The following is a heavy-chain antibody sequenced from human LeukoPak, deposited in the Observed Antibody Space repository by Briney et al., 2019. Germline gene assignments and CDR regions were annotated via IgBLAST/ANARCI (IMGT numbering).Heavy chain of an antibody. CDR1: GFTFSTYS. D-gene: IGHD2-2*01. V-gene: IGHV3-48*04. J-gene: IGHJ3*02. Sequence: GGSLRLSCAASGFTFSTYSMIWVRQAPGKGLEWVSYISSSSSTIYYADSVKGRFTISRDNGKNALYLQMNSLRAEDTAVYFCARSGYCTSTSCLNGRGAFDIWGQGTMVTVSS. CDR2: ISSSSSTI. CDR3: ARSGYCTSTSCLNGRGAFDI.